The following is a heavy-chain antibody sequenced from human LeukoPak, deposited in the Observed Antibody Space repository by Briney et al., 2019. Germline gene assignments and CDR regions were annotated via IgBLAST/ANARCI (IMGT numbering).Heavy chain of an antibody. CDR1: GFTFDDYG. CDR3: AREETRITMLRGVTYFEY. Sequence: GGSLRLSCAASGFTFDDYGMSWVRQAPGKGLERVSFISWNGGSTVCADSVKGRFTISRDNAKNSLYLQMSSLRAEDTALYYCAREETRITMLRGVTYFEYWGQGTLVTVSS. V-gene: IGHV3-20*04. CDR2: ISWNGGST. J-gene: IGHJ4*02. D-gene: IGHD3-10*01.